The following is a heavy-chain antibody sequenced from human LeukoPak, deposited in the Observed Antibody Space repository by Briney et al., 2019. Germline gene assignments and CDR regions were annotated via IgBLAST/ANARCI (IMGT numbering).Heavy chain of an antibody. J-gene: IGHJ4*02. Sequence: HPGGSLRLSCEASGFTLSIYGMHWVRQAPGKGLEWVAVIWADGSQQFYADSVKGRFIISRDLSKNTLYLQMDSLRVEDTAMYHCARLSGYSTGWPPDYWGQGTLVTVSS. CDR3: ARLSGYSTGWPPDY. CDR2: IWADGSQQ. V-gene: IGHV3-33*01. D-gene: IGHD6-19*01. CDR1: GFTLSIYG.